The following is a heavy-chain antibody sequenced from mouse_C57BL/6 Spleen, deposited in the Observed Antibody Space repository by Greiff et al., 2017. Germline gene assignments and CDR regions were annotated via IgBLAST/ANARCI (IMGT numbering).Heavy chain of an antibody. J-gene: IGHJ4*01. CDR2: IDPETGGT. CDR1: GYTFTDYE. CDR3: TRWRGPYAMDY. Sequence: QVQLQQSGAELVRPGASVTLSCKASGYTFTDYEMHWVKQTPVHGLEWIGAIDPETGGTAYNQKFKGKAILTADKSSSTAYMELRSLTSEDSAVYYCTRWRGPYAMDYWGQGTSVTVSS. V-gene: IGHV1-15*01.